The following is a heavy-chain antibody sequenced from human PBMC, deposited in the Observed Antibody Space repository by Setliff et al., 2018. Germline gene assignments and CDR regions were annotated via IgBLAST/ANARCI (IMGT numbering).Heavy chain of an antibody. J-gene: IGHJ3*01. D-gene: IGHD3-10*01. Sequence: NPSETLSLTCTVSGGPINSGNYYWSWIRQPPGKGLEWIGEINHTGSTNSDPSLKSRVTMSVDTSKNQVSLKMTSVTAADTAVYYCARHGPTRTDSWFDSFDVWGQGTKVTVSS. CDR1: GGPINSGNYY. CDR2: INHTGST. CDR3: ARHGPTRTDSWFDSFDV. V-gene: IGHV4-39*01.